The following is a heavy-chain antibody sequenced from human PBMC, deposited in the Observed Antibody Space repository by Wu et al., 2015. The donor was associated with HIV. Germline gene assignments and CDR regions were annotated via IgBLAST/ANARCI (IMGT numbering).Heavy chain of an antibody. V-gene: IGHV1-2*02. CDR1: GYTFTGYY. Sequence: QVQLVQSGAEVKKPGASVKVSCKASGYTFTGYYMHWVRQAPGQGLEWMGWINPNSGGTNYAQKFQGRVTMTRDTSISTAYMELSRLKSDDTAVYYCARERVDYDSSGYRAHRGHHFDYWGQGTLVTVSS. CDR2: INPNSGGT. J-gene: IGHJ4*02. D-gene: IGHD3-22*01. CDR3: ARERVDYDSSGYRAHRGHHFDY.